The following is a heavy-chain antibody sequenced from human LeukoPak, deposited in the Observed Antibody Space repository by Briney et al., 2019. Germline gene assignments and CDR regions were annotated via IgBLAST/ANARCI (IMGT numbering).Heavy chain of an antibody. Sequence: GGSLRLSCAASGFTFSSYAMSWVRQAPGKGLEWVSAISSSGSTIYYADSVKGRFTISRDNAKNSLYLQMNSLRAEDTAVYYCARDLNGSYSGFFQHWGQGTLVTVSS. D-gene: IGHD1-26*01. V-gene: IGHV3-48*04. CDR2: ISSSGSTI. CDR1: GFTFSSYA. J-gene: IGHJ1*01. CDR3: ARDLNGSYSGFFQH.